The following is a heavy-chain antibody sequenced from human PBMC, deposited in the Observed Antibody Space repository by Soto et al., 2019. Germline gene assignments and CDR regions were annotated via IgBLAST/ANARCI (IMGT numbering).Heavy chain of an antibody. V-gene: IGHV3-23*01. Sequence: GGSLRLSCAASGFTFSSYAMGWVRQAPGKGLEWVSAISGSGGSTYYADSVKGRFTISRDNSKNTLYLQMNSLRAEDTAVYYCARHGDGYNFRDAFDIWGQGTMVTVSS. CDR2: ISGSGGST. CDR3: ARHGDGYNFRDAFDI. J-gene: IGHJ3*02. D-gene: IGHD5-12*01. CDR1: GFTFSSYA.